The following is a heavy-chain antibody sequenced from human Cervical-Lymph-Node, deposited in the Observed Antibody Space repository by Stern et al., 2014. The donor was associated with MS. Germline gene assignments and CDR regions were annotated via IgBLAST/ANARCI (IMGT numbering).Heavy chain of an antibody. CDR2: INPNSGGA. Sequence: VQLVQSGAEVKKPGASVKVSCKTSGYTFSGYYMHWVRQAPGKGLEWMGRINPNSGGANYAQKFQGRVTMTRNTSISTAYMELSRLRSDDTAVYYCAREPRVGATLYYFDYWGQGTLVTVSS. D-gene: IGHD1-26*01. CDR1: GYTFSGYY. V-gene: IGHV1-2*06. CDR3: AREPRVGATLYYFDY. J-gene: IGHJ4*02.